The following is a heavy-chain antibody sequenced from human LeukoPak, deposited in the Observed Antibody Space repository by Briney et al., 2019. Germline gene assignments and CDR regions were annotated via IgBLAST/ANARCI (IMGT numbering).Heavy chain of an antibody. J-gene: IGHJ4*02. D-gene: IGHD5-12*01. Sequence: SQTLSLTCAVSGDTFSSNSAAWIWIRQAPSRGLEWLVRTYYRSKLYNDYALSVKSRITINPDTSKNQFSLQLNSVTPEDTAVYYCARGWLRQYFDYWGQGTLVTVSS. CDR1: GDTFSSNSAA. V-gene: IGHV6-1*01. CDR3: ARGWLRQYFDY. CDR2: TYYRSKLYN.